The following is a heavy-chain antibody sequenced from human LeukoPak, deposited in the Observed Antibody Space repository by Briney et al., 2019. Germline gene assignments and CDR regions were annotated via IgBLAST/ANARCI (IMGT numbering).Heavy chain of an antibody. Sequence: PGGSLRLSCAASGFTFSSYSMHWVRQAPGKGLEWVAVMSYDGSNKYYADSVKGRFTISRDNSKNTLYLQMNSLRAEDTAVYYCAKDPDDSSGYPPHYWGQGTLVTVSS. V-gene: IGHV3-30*18. CDR1: GFTFSSYS. CDR2: MSYDGSNK. D-gene: IGHD3-22*01. CDR3: AKDPDDSSGYPPHY. J-gene: IGHJ4*02.